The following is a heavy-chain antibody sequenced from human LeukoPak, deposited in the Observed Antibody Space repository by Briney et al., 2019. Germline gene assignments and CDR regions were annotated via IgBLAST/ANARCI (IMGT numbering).Heavy chain of an antibody. CDR1: GFTFYTYT. D-gene: IGHD2-21*01. Sequence: GGSLRLSCAASGFTFYTYTMNWVRQAPGKGLEWVSSISSSSSYIYYADSVKGRFTISRDNAKNSLYLQMNSLRAEDTAVYYCARDGTGVVVIADTFDYWGQGTLVTVSS. V-gene: IGHV3-21*01. CDR3: ARDGTGVVVIADTFDY. J-gene: IGHJ4*02. CDR2: ISSSSSYI.